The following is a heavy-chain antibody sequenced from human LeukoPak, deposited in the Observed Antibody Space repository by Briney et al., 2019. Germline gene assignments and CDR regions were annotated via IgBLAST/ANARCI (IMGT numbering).Heavy chain of an antibody. V-gene: IGHV5-51*01. Sequence: GESLKISCKASGYSFISYWIGWVRQMPGKGLEGMGIIYPRDSDTRYSPSFQGQVTISADKSISTAYLQWSSLKASDTAMYYCARSQGYCSGGSCLQGDWFDPWGRGTLVTVSS. CDR2: IYPRDSDT. CDR3: ARSQGYCSGGSCLQGDWFDP. CDR1: GYSFISYW. J-gene: IGHJ5*02. D-gene: IGHD2-15*01.